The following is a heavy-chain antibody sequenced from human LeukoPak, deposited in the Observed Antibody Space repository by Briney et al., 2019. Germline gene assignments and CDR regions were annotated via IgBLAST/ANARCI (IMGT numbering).Heavy chain of an antibody. D-gene: IGHD2-21*01. V-gene: IGHV4-59*01. CDR3: ARLFEVVDAFDI. CDR2: IYYSGST. CDR1: GGSISSYY. J-gene: IGHJ3*02. Sequence: PSETLSLTCTVSGGSISSYYWSWLRQPPGKGLEWIGYIYYSGSTNYNPSLNSRVTISVDASKNQFSLKLSSVTAADTAVYYCARLFEVVDAFDIWGQGTMVTVSS.